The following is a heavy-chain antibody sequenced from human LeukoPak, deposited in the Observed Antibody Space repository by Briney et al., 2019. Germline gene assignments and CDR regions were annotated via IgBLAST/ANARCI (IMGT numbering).Heavy chain of an antibody. CDR2: IKQDGSEK. D-gene: IGHD3-10*01. V-gene: IGHV3-7*01. Sequence: GGSLRLSCGASGFPFSSYWMSWGRQAPGKGLEWVANIKQDGSEKYYVDSVKGRFTISRDNAKNSLYLQMNSLRAEDTAVYYCAAHKMVRGVIDAFDIWGQGTMVTVFS. CDR3: AAHKMVRGVIDAFDI. J-gene: IGHJ3*02. CDR1: GFPFSSYW.